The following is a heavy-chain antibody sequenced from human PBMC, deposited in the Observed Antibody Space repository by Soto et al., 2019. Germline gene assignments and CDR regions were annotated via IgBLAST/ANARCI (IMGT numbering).Heavy chain of an antibody. D-gene: IGHD2-15*01. CDR1: GGSVSSDNYY. CDR3: ARVGGSSGGLDY. CDR2: IFYSGST. J-gene: IGHJ4*02. Sequence: QVQLQESGPGLVKPSETLSLTCTVSGGSVSSDNYYWSWIRQPPGKGLEWMGYIFYSGSTNYNPSLKSRVTISVDTSKNQFSLKLSSVTAADTAVYYCARVGGSSGGLDYWGQGTLVTVSS. V-gene: IGHV4-61*01.